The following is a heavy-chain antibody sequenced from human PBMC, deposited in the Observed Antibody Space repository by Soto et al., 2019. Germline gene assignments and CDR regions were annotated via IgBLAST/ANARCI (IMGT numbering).Heavy chain of an antibody. J-gene: IGHJ4*02. D-gene: IGHD2-2*01. CDR1: GFTFSSYA. CDR2: ISYDGSNK. CDR3: ARGRVVVPAAPFDY. Sequence: QVQLVESGGGVVQPGRSLRLSCAASGFTFSSYAMHWVRQAPGKGLEWVAVISYDGSNKYYADYVKGRFTISRDNSKNTMYLQMNSLRAADTAVYYCARGRVVVPAAPFDYWGQGTLVTVSS. V-gene: IGHV3-30-3*01.